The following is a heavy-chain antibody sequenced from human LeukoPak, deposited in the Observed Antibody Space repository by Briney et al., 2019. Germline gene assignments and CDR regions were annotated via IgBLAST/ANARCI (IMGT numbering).Heavy chain of an antibody. Sequence: GGSLRLSCAASGFTVSSNYMSWVRQTPGKGLEWVSVIYSGSSTYYADSVKGRFTISRDNSKNTLYLQMNSLRAEDTAVYYCATVGRGSIYGYVDLWGQRTLVTVSS. D-gene: IGHD5-18*01. CDR3: ATVGRGSIYGYVDL. CDR2: IYSGSST. CDR1: GFTVSSNY. V-gene: IGHV3-66*01. J-gene: IGHJ4*02.